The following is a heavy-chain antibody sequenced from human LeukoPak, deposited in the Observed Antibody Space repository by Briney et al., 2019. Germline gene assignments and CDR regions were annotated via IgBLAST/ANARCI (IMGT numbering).Heavy chain of an antibody. J-gene: IGHJ4*02. CDR2: ISSSGSTI. D-gene: IGHD3-16*02. CDR3: AGTYDYVWGSYRLPGDY. V-gene: IGHV3-11*04. Sequence: GGSLRLSCAASGFTFSGYYMSWIRQAPGKGLEWVSYISSSGSTIYYADSVKGRFTISRDNAKNSLYLQMNSLRAEETAVYYCAGTYDYVWGSYRLPGDYWGQGTLVTVSS. CDR1: GFTFSGYY.